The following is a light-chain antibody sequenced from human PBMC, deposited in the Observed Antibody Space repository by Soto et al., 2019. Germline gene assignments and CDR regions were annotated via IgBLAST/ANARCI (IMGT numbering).Light chain of an antibody. Sequence: QSVLTQPASVSGSPGQSITISCTGTSSDVGYFNYVSWYQHHPGKAPKLIIYEVSNRPSGVSNRFSASKSGNTASLTISGLQAEDEADYYCSSYTTRSTQVFGGGTKLTVL. V-gene: IGLV2-14*01. J-gene: IGLJ3*02. CDR3: SSYTTRSTQV. CDR1: SSDVGYFNY. CDR2: EVS.